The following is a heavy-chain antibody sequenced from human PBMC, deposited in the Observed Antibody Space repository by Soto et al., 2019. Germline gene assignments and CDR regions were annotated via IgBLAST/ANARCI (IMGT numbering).Heavy chain of an antibody. CDR3: ARYSPMTTVTTSCFYYFDY. Sequence: GGSLRLSCAASGFTFSSYSMNWVRQAPGKGLEWVSSISSSSSYIYYADSVKGRFTISRDNAKNSLYLQMNSLRAEDTAVYYCARYSPMTTVTTSCFYYFDYWGQGTLVTVSS. CDR1: GFTFSSYS. J-gene: IGHJ4*02. CDR2: ISSSSSYI. V-gene: IGHV3-21*01. D-gene: IGHD4-17*01.